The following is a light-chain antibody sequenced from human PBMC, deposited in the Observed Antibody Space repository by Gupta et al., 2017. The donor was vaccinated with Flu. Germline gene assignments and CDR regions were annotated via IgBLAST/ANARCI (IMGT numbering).Light chain of an antibody. CDR3: QQYNSYSLWT. V-gene: IGKV1-5*03. Sequence: DIQMTQSPSTLSASVGDRVTITCRASQSISSWLAWYQQKPGKAPKLLIYKASSLESGVPSRFSGSGSGTEFTLTISSLQPDDFATYYCQQYNSYSLWTFGQGTEVEIK. CDR1: QSISSW. CDR2: KAS. J-gene: IGKJ1*01.